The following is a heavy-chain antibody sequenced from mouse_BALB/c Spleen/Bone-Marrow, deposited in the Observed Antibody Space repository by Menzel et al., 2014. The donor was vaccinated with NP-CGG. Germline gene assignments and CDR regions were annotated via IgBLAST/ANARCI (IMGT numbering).Heavy chain of an antibody. CDR3: ANYYYGSSLFAY. J-gene: IGHJ3*01. V-gene: IGHV14-3*02. Sequence: EVKLMESGAELVKPGASVKLSCTASGFKIKDTYMHWVKQRPEQGLEWIGRIDPANGNTKYDPKFQGKATITADTSSNTAYLQLRSLTSEDTAVYYCANYYYGSSLFAYWGQGTLVTVSA. CDR2: IDPANGNT. D-gene: IGHD1-1*01. CDR1: GFKIKDTY.